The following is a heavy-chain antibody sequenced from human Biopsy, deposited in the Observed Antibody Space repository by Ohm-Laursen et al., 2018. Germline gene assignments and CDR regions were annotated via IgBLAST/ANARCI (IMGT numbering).Heavy chain of an antibody. Sequence: GSLRLSCAASGVALSGYAMNWVRQAPGKGLEWVSSIGASSTYIHYADSVKGRFTVSRDNPKNSLYLQMNSLTAADTATYYCATELLPPGVGGPWLDSWGQGISVTVSS. CDR1: GVALSGYA. J-gene: IGHJ5*01. V-gene: IGHV3-21*06. CDR2: IGASSTYI. D-gene: IGHD3-10*01. CDR3: ATELLPPGVGGPWLDS.